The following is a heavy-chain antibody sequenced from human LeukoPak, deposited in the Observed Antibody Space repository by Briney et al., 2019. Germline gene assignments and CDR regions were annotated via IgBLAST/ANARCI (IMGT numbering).Heavy chain of an antibody. CDR2: IRYDGSNK. V-gene: IGHV3-30*02. CDR3: AKDYGDSNYYYYYMDV. J-gene: IGHJ6*03. D-gene: IGHD4-17*01. Sequence: GGSLRLSCAASGFTFSSYGMHWVRQAPGKGLEWVAFIRYDGSNKYYADSVKGRFTISRDNSKNTLYLQMNSLRAEDTAVYYCAKDYGDSNYYYYYMDVWGKGTTVTVSS. CDR1: GFTFSSYG.